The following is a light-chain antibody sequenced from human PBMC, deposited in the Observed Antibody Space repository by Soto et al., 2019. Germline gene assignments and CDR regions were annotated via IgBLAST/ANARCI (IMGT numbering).Light chain of an antibody. V-gene: IGKV3D-20*02. CDR2: GAS. CDR3: QQRNIWPRT. Sequence: EIVLTQSPGTLSLSPGERVTLSCRASQSVSNNYLAWYQQKAGQAPRLLIYGASNRATGIPDRFSGSGSGTEFTLTISRLEPEDFAVYYCQQRNIWPRTFGQGTKVDIK. J-gene: IGKJ1*01. CDR1: QSVSNNY.